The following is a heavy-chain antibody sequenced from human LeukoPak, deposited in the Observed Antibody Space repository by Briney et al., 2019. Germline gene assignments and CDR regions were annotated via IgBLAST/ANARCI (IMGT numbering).Heavy chain of an antibody. D-gene: IGHD6-13*01. CDR1: GFTVSSNY. CDR2: ISGSGGSK. V-gene: IGHV3-66*01. J-gene: IGHJ6*03. CDR3: ASQTYSSSWRRVYYYYMDV. Sequence: GGSLRLSCAASGFTVSSNYMSWVRQAPGKGLEWVSAISGSGGSKYYADSVKGRFTISRDNSKNTLYLQMNSLRAEDTAVYYCASQTYSSSWRRVYYYYMDVWGKGTTVTISS.